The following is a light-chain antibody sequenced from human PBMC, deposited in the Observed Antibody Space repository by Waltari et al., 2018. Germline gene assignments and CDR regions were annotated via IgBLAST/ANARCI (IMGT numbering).Light chain of an antibody. CDR1: QSVLYSSDNKNY. V-gene: IGKV4-1*01. J-gene: IGKJ2*01. Sequence: DIVMTQSPDSLAVSLGERTSINCKASQSVLYSSDNKNYLAWYRQKPGQPPNSLIYWASTRESGVPGRFSGSGSGTDFTLTISSLQAEDVAVYYCQQYYSTPYTFGQGTKLEIK. CDR3: QQYYSTPYT. CDR2: WAS.